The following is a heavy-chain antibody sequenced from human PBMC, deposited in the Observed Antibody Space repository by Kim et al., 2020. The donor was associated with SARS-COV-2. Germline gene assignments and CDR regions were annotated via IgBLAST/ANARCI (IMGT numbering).Heavy chain of an antibody. J-gene: IGHJ4*02. V-gene: IGHV1-3*01. CDR2: T. Sequence: TKYSQKFKGRVTITRDTSANTAYMDLRSLTFEDTAIYYCARDMNPTVYDYWGQGTLVTVSS. D-gene: IGHD4-4*01. CDR3: ARDMNPTVYDY.